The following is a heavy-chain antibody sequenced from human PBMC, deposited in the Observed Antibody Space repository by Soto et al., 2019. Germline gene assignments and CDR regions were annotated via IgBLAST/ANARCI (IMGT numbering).Heavy chain of an antibody. D-gene: IGHD2-2*01. CDR3: ARGWLGYCSSTSCYDAFDI. CDR1: GYTFTGYY. V-gene: IGHV1-2*04. J-gene: IGHJ3*02. Sequence: GASVKVSCKASGYTFTGYYMHWVRQAPGQGLEWMGWINPNSGGTNYAQKFQGWVTMTRDTSISTAYMELSRLRSDDTAVYYCARGWLGYCSSTSCYDAFDIWGQGTMVTVS. CDR2: INPNSGGT.